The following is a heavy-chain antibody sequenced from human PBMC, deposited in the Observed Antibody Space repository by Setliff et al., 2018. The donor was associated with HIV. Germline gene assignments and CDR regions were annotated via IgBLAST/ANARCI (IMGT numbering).Heavy chain of an antibody. CDR3: ARKEEWLGQYYFDS. CDR2: IDWNGGYR. D-gene: IGHD6-19*01. J-gene: IGHJ4*02. CDR1: GFTFDNYG. Sequence: PGGSLRLSCAASGFTFDNYGMSWVRQVPGKGLEWVSSIDWNGGYRDYAASVKGRFITSRDNTKNSLYLQMNALRAEDTAFYYCARKEEWLGQYYFDSWGQGILVTVSS. V-gene: IGHV3-20*04.